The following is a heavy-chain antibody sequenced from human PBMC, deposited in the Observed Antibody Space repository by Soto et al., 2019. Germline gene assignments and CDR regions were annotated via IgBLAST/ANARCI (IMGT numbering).Heavy chain of an antibody. CDR2: IYYSGST. J-gene: IGHJ4*02. V-gene: IGHV4-39*01. CDR1: GGSISSSSYY. D-gene: IGHD4-17*01. CDR3: ARGVDYGVYFDY. Sequence: PSETLSLTCTVSGGSISSSSYYLGWIRQPPGKGLEWIGSIYYSGSTYYNPSLKSRVTISVDTSKNQFSLKLSSVTAADTAVYYCARGVDYGVYFDYWGQGTLVTVSS.